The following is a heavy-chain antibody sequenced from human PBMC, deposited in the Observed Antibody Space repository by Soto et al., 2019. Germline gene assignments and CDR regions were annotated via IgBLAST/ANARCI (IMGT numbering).Heavy chain of an antibody. Sequence: ASVKVSCKASGYTFTSYDINWVRQATGQGLEWMGWMNPNSGNTGYAQKFQGRVTMTRNTSISTAYMELSSLRSEDTAVYYCARDPTDDYGDYGDYWGQGTLVTVSS. V-gene: IGHV1-8*01. CDR1: GYTFTSYD. CDR2: MNPNSGNT. J-gene: IGHJ4*02. CDR3: ARDPTDDYGDYGDY. D-gene: IGHD4-17*01.